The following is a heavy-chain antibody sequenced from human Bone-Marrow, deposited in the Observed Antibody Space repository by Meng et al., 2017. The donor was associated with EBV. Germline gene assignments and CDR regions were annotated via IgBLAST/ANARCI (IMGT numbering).Heavy chain of an antibody. J-gene: IGHJ5*02. Sequence: QVHLVQSGEEVKKPGASAKVSCTASGYTFTTYSIHWVRQAPSHRLEWMGWINPGNGNTEYSQKFQGRLTFTRDTSASTAYMELSSLRSKDTAIYYCARGYYDSSGSYDWFDPWGQGTLVTVSS. CDR2: INPGNGNT. V-gene: IGHV1-3*01. D-gene: IGHD3-22*01. CDR1: GYTFTTYS. CDR3: ARGYYDSSGSYDWFDP.